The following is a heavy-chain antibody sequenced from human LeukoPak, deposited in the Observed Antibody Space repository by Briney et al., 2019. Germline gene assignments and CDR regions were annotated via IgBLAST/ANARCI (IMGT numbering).Heavy chain of an antibody. CDR2: INPSGGST. V-gene: IGHV1-46*01. J-gene: IGHJ4*02. Sequence: ASVKVSCKASGYTFTSYYMHWVRQAPGQGLEWMGIINPSGGSTSYAQKFQGRVTMTRDTSTSTVYMELSSLRSEDTAVYYCARDNRIAYGDPPFDYWGQGTLVTVSS. CDR3: ARDNRIAYGDPPFDY. D-gene: IGHD4-17*01. CDR1: GYTFTSYY.